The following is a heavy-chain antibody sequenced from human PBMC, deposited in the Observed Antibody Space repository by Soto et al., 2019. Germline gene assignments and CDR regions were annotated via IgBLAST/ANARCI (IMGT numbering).Heavy chain of an antibody. J-gene: IGHJ3*02. CDR1: GYTFTSYV. V-gene: IGHV1-18*01. D-gene: IGHD4-17*01. CDR3: ARDGMDYGDFDAFDI. Sequence: ASVKVSCKASGYTFTSYVISWVRQAPGQGLEWMGWTSAYNGNTNYAQKLQGRVTMTTDTSTSTAYMELRSLRSDDTAVYYCARDGMDYGDFDAFDICGQGTMVTLSS. CDR2: TSAYNGNT.